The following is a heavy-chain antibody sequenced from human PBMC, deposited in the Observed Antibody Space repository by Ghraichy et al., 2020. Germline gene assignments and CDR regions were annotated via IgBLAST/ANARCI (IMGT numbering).Heavy chain of an antibody. CDR1: DGSISSYY. CDR3: ARVAGWDSHIAAAVTPLYYYYYYGMDV. J-gene: IGHJ6*02. D-gene: IGHD6-13*01. Sequence: SETLSLTCTVSDGSISSYYWSWIRQPPGKGLEWIGYIYYSESTNYNPSLKSRVTISVDTSKNQFSLKLSSVTAADTAVYYCARVAGWDSHIAAAVTPLYYYYYYGMDVWGQGTTVTVSS. CDR2: IYYSEST. V-gene: IGHV4-59*08.